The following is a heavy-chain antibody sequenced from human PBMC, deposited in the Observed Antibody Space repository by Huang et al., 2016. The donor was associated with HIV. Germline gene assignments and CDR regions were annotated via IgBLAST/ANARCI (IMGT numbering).Heavy chain of an antibody. CDR2: INHRGKS. J-gene: IGHJ4*02. D-gene: IGHD2-21*01. V-gene: IGHV4-34*02. CDR1: GGSFNNYY. Sequence: QVQLQQWGTGLLKPSETLSLKCAVYGGSFNNYYWSWIRQSPGKGPEWIGEINHRGKSTHNPSLRSRITMSIDTSKSQFYLNLTSVTTADTGVYYCARPKMIDGTPDSSWNYFDSWGQGTLVIVSS. CDR3: ARPKMIDGTPDSSWNYFDS.